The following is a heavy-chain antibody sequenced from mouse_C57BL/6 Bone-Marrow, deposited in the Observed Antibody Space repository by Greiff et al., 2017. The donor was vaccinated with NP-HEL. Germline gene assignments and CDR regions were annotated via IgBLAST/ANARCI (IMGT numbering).Heavy chain of an antibody. J-gene: IGHJ2*01. Sequence: EVQGVESGGGLVKPGGSLKLSCAASGFTFSSYAMSWVRQTPEKRLEWVATISDGGSYTYYPDNVKGRFTISRDNAKNNLYLQMSHLKSEDTAMYYCARDKGSPDYWGQGTTLTVSS. CDR3: ARDKGSPDY. V-gene: IGHV5-4*01. D-gene: IGHD1-1*02. CDR2: ISDGGSYT. CDR1: GFTFSSYA.